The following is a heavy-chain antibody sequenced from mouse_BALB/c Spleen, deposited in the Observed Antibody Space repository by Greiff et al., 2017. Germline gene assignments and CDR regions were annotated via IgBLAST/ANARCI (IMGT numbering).Heavy chain of an antibody. CDR1: GFTFSDYY. CDR3: ARGTGTRYAMDY. Sequence: DVQLVESGGGLVKPGGSLKLSCAASGFTFSDYYMYWVRQTPEKRLEWVATISDGGSYTYYPDSVKGRFTISRDNAKNNLYLQMSSLKSEDTAMYYCARGTGTRYAMDYWGQGTSVTVSS. V-gene: IGHV5-4*02. CDR2: ISDGGSYT. D-gene: IGHD4-1*01. J-gene: IGHJ4*01.